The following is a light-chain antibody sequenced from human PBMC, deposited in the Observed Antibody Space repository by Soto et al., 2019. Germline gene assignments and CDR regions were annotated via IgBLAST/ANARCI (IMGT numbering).Light chain of an antibody. CDR2: AAS. V-gene: IGKV1-39*01. CDR1: QAISMY. Sequence: DIQMTQSPSSLSASVGDRVTITCRASQAISMYLNWYQQKPGKAPKLLIFAASSLQSGVPSRFSGSGSRTDFTLTISSLQPEDFASYYCQQSYSLPHTFGQGTKVEIK. CDR3: QQSYSLPHT. J-gene: IGKJ2*01.